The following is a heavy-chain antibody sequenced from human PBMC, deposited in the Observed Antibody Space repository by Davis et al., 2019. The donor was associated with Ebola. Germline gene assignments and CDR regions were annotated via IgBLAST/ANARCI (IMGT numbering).Heavy chain of an antibody. CDR1: GFTFSNAW. Sequence: GGSLRLSCAASGFTFSNAWMSWVRQAPGKGLEWVGRIKSKTDGGTTDYAAPVKGRFTISRDDSKNTLYLQMNSLKTEDTAVYYCTRDSTYYYDSSGYHWDYYYYYGMDVWGQGTTVTVSS. D-gene: IGHD3-22*01. V-gene: IGHV3-15*01. J-gene: IGHJ6*02. CDR2: IKSKTDGGTT. CDR3: TRDSTYYYDSSGYHWDYYYYYGMDV.